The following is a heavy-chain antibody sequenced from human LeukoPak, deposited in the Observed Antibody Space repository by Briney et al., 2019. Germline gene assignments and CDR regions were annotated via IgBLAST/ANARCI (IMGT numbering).Heavy chain of an antibody. J-gene: IGHJ4*02. Sequence: GGSLRLSCAASGFTVSNNYMSWVRQAPGKGLEWVSVIYAGGSTYYPDSVKGRFTISRDNSKNTLYLQMDSLRSEDTAVYYCATNGYSGTYNRYLDSWGQGTLVTVSS. CDR3: ATNGYSGTYNRYLDS. V-gene: IGHV3-53*05. CDR2: IYAGGST. CDR1: GFTVSNNY. D-gene: IGHD1-26*01.